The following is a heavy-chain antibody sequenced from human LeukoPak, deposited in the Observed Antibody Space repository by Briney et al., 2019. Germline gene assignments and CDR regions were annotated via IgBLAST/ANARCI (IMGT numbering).Heavy chain of an antibody. Sequence: SETLSLTCSVSGGSISSFYWSWLRQPAGKGLEWLGHIYTSGSTNDNPSLKSRVTMSVDTSKNQFSLKLSSVTAADTAVYYCARDVVAALGSFDYWGQGTLVTVSP. V-gene: IGHV4-4*07. CDR2: IYTSGST. CDR3: ARDVVAALGSFDY. CDR1: GGSISSFY. D-gene: IGHD2-2*01. J-gene: IGHJ4*02.